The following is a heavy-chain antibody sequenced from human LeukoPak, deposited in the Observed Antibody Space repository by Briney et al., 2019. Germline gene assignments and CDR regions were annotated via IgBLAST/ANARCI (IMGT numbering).Heavy chain of an antibody. V-gene: IGHV3-7*01. D-gene: IGHD2-15*01. J-gene: IGHJ6*02. CDR3: ARDSCSCSSSCQATGAMDV. CDR1: GFTFNTYW. Sequence: PGGSLGLSCEVSGFTFNTYWMSWVRQAPGKGLEWEANIKQDGSETNYVDSVKGRFTISRDNAKNSLYLQMNSLRVEDTAVYYCARDSCSCSSSCQATGAMDVWGQGTTVTVSS. CDR2: IKQDGSET.